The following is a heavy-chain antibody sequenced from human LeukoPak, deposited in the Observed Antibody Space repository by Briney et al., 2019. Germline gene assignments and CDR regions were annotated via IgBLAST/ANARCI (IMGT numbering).Heavy chain of an antibody. CDR3: ARGFNGWYGSNSFDI. D-gene: IGHD6-19*01. Sequence: SETLSLTCAVYGGSFSGYYWSWIRQPPGKGLEWIGYIYHSGSTYYNPSLKSRVTMSIDTSKNQFSLKLSSVTAADMAVYYCARGFNGWYGSNSFDIWGQGTMVTVSS. CDR1: GGSFSGYY. J-gene: IGHJ3*02. V-gene: IGHV4-34*01. CDR2: IYHSGST.